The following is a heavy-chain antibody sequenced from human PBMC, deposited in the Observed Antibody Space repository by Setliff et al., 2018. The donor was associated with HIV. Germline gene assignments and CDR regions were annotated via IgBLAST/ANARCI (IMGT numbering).Heavy chain of an antibody. CDR1: GYSFTSYG. Sequence: ASVKVSCKASGYSFTSYGVSWVRQAPGQGLEWMGWISAYNVNTNYAQKLQGRVTMTTDTSTSTAYMELRSLRSDDTAVYYCARGTKPLGWFDPWGQGTLVTVSS. V-gene: IGHV1-18*01. D-gene: IGHD2-2*01. CDR2: ISAYNVNT. J-gene: IGHJ5*02. CDR3: ARGTKPLGWFDP.